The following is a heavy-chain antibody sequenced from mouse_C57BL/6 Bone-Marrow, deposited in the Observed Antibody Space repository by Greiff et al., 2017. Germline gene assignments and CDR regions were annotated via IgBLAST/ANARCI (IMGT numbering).Heavy chain of an antibody. D-gene: IGHD2-12*01. CDR3: ARGLLRLGGY. Sequence: QVQLKQSGPELVKPGASVKISCKASGYAFSSYWMNWVKQRPGQGLEWIGRIYPGNGDPNYNGKFKGKATLTSDKSSSTASTQISSLTSYDSAVYFCARGLLRLGGYWGQGTSVTVSS. CDR2: IYPGNGDP. CDR1: GYAFSSYW. J-gene: IGHJ4*01. V-gene: IGHV1-82*01.